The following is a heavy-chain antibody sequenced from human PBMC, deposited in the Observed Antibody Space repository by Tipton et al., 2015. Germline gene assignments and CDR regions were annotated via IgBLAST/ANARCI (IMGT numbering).Heavy chain of an antibody. D-gene: IGHD1-1*01. J-gene: IGHJ4*02. Sequence: SLRLSCAASGFTFSSYSMNWVRQAPGKGLEWVSYISTSGSTIYYADSVKGRFTISRDNAKNSLYLQMNSLRDDDTAVYYCARAVAGDFDYWGQGTLVTVSS. CDR2: ISTSGSTI. V-gene: IGHV3-48*02. CDR3: ARAVAGDFDY. CDR1: GFTFSSYS.